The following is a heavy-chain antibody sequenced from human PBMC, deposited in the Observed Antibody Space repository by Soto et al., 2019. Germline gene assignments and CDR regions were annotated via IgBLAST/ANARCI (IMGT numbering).Heavy chain of an antibody. V-gene: IGHV3-30*18. J-gene: IGHJ4*02. CDR2: ISYDGSDK. Sequence: PGGSLRLSCVASGFTFENFGIHWVRQAPGKGLEWVAVISYDGSDKYYADSMKGRFTISRDNSKNTLYRQMSSLRAEDTALYYCAKESYGEVGVYFIDYWGQGTVVTVSP. CDR1: GFTFENFG. CDR3: AKESYGEVGVYFIDY. D-gene: IGHD4-17*01.